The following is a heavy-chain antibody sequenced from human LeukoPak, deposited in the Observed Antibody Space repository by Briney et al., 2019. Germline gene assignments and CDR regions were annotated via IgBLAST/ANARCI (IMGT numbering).Heavy chain of an antibody. J-gene: IGHJ3*02. CDR1: GFTFSSYS. CDR2: INSDGSST. D-gene: IGHD6-19*01. CDR3: ARVAVGGTRAFDI. V-gene: IGHV3-74*01. Sequence: GGSLRLSCAASGFTFSSYSMNWVRQAPGKGLEWVSRINSDGSSTSYADSVKGRFTISRDNAKNTLYLQMDSLRAEDTAVYYCARVAVGGTRAFDIWGQGTTVTVSS.